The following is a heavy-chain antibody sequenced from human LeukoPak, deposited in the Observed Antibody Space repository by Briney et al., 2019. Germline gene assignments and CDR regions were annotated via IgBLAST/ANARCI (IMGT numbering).Heavy chain of an antibody. V-gene: IGHV4-59*01. J-gene: IGHJ6*02. Sequence: SETLSLTCTVSGGSISSYYWGWIRQPPGKGLEWIGYIYYSGSTNYNPSLKSRVTISVDTSKNQFSLKLSSVTAADTAVYYCARDRDRAAATHYGMDVWGQGTTVTVSS. CDR2: IYYSGST. CDR1: GGSISSYY. D-gene: IGHD6-13*01. CDR3: ARDRDRAAATHYGMDV.